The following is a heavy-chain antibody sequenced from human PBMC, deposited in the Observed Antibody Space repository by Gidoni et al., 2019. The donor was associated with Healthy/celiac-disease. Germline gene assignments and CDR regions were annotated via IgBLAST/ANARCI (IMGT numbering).Heavy chain of an antibody. V-gene: IGHV4-34*01. CDR1: GGSFSGYY. CDR3: ARERGSSGYYY. Sequence: QVQLQQWGAGRVKPSETLSLTGAVYGGSFSGYYWSWIRQPPGKGLEWIGEINHRGSTNSHPSLTSRVTISVDTSKNQFSLKLSSVTAADTAVYYCARERGSSGYYYWGQGTLVTVSS. CDR2: INHRGST. J-gene: IGHJ4*02. D-gene: IGHD3-22*01.